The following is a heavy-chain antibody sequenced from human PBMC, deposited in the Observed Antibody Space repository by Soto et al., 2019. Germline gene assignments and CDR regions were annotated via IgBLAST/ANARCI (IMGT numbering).Heavy chain of an antibody. CDR1: GGSFSDYC. D-gene: IGHD6-13*01. V-gene: IGHV4-34*01. Sequence: SETLSLTCAVYGGSFSDYCWSWIRQPPGKGREWSGEVNHSGSTNYNPSFKSRVTISVDTSKNQFPLKLSSVTAADTAVYYCARGRRQQLVRSQYNWFDPWGQGTLVTVSS. J-gene: IGHJ5*02. CDR3: ARGRRQQLVRSQYNWFDP. CDR2: VNHSGST.